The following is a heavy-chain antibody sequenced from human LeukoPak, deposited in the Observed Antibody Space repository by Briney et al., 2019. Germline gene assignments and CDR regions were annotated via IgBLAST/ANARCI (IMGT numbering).Heavy chain of an antibody. J-gene: IGHJ4*02. Sequence: PGGSLRLSCAASGFTFSDYYMTWIRQAPGKGLEWVSYISSSATTIYYPDSVKGRFTVSRDNAKNSLYLQMNSLRAEDTAVYYCARVREIVNLDYWGQGTLVTVSS. D-gene: IGHD3-22*01. CDR3: ARVREIVNLDY. CDR2: ISSSATTI. CDR1: GFTFSDYY. V-gene: IGHV3-11*01.